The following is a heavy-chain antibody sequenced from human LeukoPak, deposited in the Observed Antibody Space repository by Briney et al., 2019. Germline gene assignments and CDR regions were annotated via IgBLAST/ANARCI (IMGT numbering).Heavy chain of an antibody. CDR3: AKGLTGYTTSQGAFDF. Sequence: GGSLRLSCAASGFTFSSYAMGWVRQAPGKGLEWVSGVTAGGASTYYADSVKGRFSISRDNSKNTLYLQMNSLRAEDTAVYYCAKGLTGYTTSQGAFDFWGQGTLVTVSS. CDR1: GFTFSSYA. D-gene: IGHD6-13*01. CDR2: VTAGGAST. V-gene: IGHV3-23*01. J-gene: IGHJ4*02.